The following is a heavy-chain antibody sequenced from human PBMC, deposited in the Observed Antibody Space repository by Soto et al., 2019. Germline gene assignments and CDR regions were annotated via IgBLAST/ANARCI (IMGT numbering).Heavy chain of an antibody. CDR3: AKDSGRITIIVVDFGLGY. D-gene: IGHD3-22*01. Sequence: GGSLRLSCAASGFTFSSYGMHWVRQAPGKGLEWVAVISYDGSNKYYADSVKGRFTISRDNSKNTLYLQMNSLRAEDTAVYYCAKDSGRITIIVVDFGLGYWGQGTLVTVS. J-gene: IGHJ4*02. V-gene: IGHV3-30*18. CDR2: ISYDGSNK. CDR1: GFTFSSYG.